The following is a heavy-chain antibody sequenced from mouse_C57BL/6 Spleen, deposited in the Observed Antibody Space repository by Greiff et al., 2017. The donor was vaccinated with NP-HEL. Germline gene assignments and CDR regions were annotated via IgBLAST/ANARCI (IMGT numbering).Heavy chain of an antibody. Sequence: EVNVVESGGGLVKPGGSLKLSCAASGFTFSSYAMSWVRQTPEKRLEWVATISDGGSYTYYPDNVKGRFTISRDNAKNNLYLQMSHLKSEDTAMYYCARGVYYGSSYFDYWGQGTTLTVSS. J-gene: IGHJ2*01. CDR3: ARGVYYGSSYFDY. D-gene: IGHD1-1*01. V-gene: IGHV5-4*03. CDR1: GFTFSSYA. CDR2: ISDGGSYT.